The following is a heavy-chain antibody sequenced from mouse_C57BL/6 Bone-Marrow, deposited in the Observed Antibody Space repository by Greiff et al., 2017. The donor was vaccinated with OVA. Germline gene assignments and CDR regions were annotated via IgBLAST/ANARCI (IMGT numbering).Heavy chain of an antibody. D-gene: IGHD1-1*01. V-gene: IGHV12-3*01. CDR1: GFPITSGYY. CDR2: ITHSGET. Sequence: KVEESGPGLVKPSQSLFLTCSITGFPITSGYYWIWIRQSPGKPLEWMGYITHSGETFYNPSLQSPISITRETSKNQFFLQLNSVTTEDTAMYYCAGEYYYGSSYFDYWGQGTTLTVSS. CDR3: AGEYYYGSSYFDY. J-gene: IGHJ2*01.